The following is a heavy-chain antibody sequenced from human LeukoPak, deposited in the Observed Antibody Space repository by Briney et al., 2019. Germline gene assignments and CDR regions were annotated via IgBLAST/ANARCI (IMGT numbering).Heavy chain of an antibody. CDR1: GFTFSSYA. V-gene: IGHV3-23*01. D-gene: IGHD3-22*01. J-gene: IGHJ3*02. Sequence: GGSLRLSCAASGFTFSSYAMSWVRQAPGKGLEWVSAISGSGGSTYYADSVKGRFTISRDNSKNTLYLQMNSLRAEDTAVYYCAKDLVYDSSGYYTPGPFHIWGQGTMVTVSS. CDR2: ISGSGGST. CDR3: AKDLVYDSSGYYTPGPFHI.